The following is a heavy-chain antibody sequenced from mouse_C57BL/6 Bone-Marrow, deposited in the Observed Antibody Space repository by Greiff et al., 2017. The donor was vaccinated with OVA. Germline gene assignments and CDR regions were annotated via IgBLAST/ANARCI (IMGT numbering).Heavy chain of an antibody. J-gene: IGHJ3*01. D-gene: IGHD1-1*01. CDR2: IDPETGGT. CDR3: TRYCGSSYGFAY. Sequence: QVQLQQSGAELVRPGASVTLSCKASGYTFTDYEMHWVKQTPVHGLEWIGAIDPETGGTAYNQKFKGKAILTADKSSSTAYMELRSLTSEDSAVYYCTRYCGSSYGFAYWGQGTLVTVSA. V-gene: IGHV1-15*01. CDR1: GYTFTDYE.